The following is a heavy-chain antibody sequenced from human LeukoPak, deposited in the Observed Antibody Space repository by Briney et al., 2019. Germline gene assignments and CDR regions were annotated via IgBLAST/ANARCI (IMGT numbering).Heavy chain of an antibody. CDR1: GFTFSRYG. D-gene: IGHD3-22*01. Sequence: TGGSLRLSCVASGFTFSRYGMHWVRQAPGKGLEWVAVISYDGSNKYYADSVKGRFTISRDNSKNTLYLQMNSLRAEDMAVYYCAKAIHSSGYYFGYYYYGMDVWGQGTTVTVSS. CDR3: AKAIHSSGYYFGYYYYGMDV. V-gene: IGHV3-30*18. J-gene: IGHJ6*02. CDR2: ISYDGSNK.